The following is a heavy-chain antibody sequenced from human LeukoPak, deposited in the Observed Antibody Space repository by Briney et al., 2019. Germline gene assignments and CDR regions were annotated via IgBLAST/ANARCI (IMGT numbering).Heavy chain of an antibody. D-gene: IGHD5-12*01. CDR1: GGTFSSYA. V-gene: IGHV1-69*04. J-gene: IGHJ4*02. Sequence: VASVKVSCKASGGTFSSYAISWVRQAPGQGLEWMGRIIPILGIANYAQKLQGRVTITADKSTSTAYMELSSLRSEDTAVYYCARETRGYSGYDIRGYDYWGQGTLVTVSS. CDR2: IIPILGIA. CDR3: ARETRGYSGYDIRGYDY.